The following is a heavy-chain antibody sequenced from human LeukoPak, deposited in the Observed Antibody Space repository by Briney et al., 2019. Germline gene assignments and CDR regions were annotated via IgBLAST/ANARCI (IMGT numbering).Heavy chain of an antibody. Sequence: PSETLSLTCTVSGGSISSYYWRWIRQPPGKGLEWIGYIYYSGSTNYNPSLKSRVTISVDTSKNQFSLKLSSVTAADTAVYYCAREGIAAAGTEYYFAYWGQGTLVTVSS. CDR1: GGSISSYY. D-gene: IGHD6-13*01. CDR2: IYYSGST. J-gene: IGHJ4*02. CDR3: AREGIAAAGTEYYFAY. V-gene: IGHV4-59*01.